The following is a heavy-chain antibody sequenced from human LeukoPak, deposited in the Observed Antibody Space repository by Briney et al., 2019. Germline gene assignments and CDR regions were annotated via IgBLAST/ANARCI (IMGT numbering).Heavy chain of an antibody. V-gene: IGHV4-59*12. Sequence: SETLSLTCTVSGGSLSPYYWSWIRQSPGKGLEWIGYISYSGSTNSHPSLKSRVTISVDTSKNQFSLKLSSVTAADTAVYYCARDVQGAYCSSTSCYNWFDPWGQGTLVTVSS. J-gene: IGHJ5*02. CDR1: GGSLSPYY. CDR2: ISYSGST. D-gene: IGHD2-2*01. CDR3: ARDVQGAYCSSTSCYNWFDP.